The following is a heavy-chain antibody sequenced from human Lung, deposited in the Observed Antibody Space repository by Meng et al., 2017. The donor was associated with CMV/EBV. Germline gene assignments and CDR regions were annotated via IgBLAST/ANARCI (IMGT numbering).Heavy chain of an antibody. CDR2: IYSSGST. J-gene: IGHJ4*02. CDR3: ARDAWSSTWDGLDY. Sequence: SGASVSSGTYYWNWIRQSPGMGLEGIGYIYSSGSTKYNPSLQSRVTISVDGSKNQFSLKLTSVTAADTAVYYCARDAWSSTWDGLDYWGQGTLVTVSS. CDR1: GASVSSGTYY. D-gene: IGHD6-6*01. V-gene: IGHV4-61*01.